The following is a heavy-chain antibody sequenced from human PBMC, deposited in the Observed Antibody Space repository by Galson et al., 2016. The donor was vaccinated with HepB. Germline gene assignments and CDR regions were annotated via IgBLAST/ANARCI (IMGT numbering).Heavy chain of an antibody. CDR3: ARARFRDWYFDL. Sequence: SLRLSCAASGFPFSTYAMSWVRQAPGKGLEWVAVIPFDGSNKHYADSVKGRFTISRVNSMNTVYLQMNSLRGDDTAVYYCARARFRDWYFDLWGRGTLVTVSS. CDR2: IPFDGSNK. V-gene: IGHV3-30*04. CDR1: GFPFSTYA. J-gene: IGHJ2*01.